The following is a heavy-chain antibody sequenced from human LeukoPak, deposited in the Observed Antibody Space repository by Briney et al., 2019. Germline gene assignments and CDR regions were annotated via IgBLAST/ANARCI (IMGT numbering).Heavy chain of an antibody. CDR3: GRVGGRSKAAKGDAFDI. J-gene: IGHJ3*02. CDR1: GFTFSSYS. CDR2: ISSGSTYM. V-gene: IGHV3-21*06. Sequence: GGSLRLSCAASGFTFSSYSTNWVRQAPGKGLEWVSSISSGSTYMYYADSVKGRFTISRDNAQNSVFLQMSSLRAEDTAVYYCGRVGGRSKAAKGDAFDIWGQGTMVVVSS. D-gene: IGHD6-6*01.